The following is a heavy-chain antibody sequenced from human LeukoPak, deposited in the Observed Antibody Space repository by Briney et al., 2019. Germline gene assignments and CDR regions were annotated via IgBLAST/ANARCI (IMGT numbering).Heavy chain of an antibody. D-gene: IGHD4-23*01. Sequence: SETLSLTCTVSGGPISSYYWSWIRQPPGKGLEWIGYIYTSGSTNYNPSLKSRVTISVDTSKNQFSLKLSSVTAADTAVYYCARSDYGGNQYYFDYWGQGTLVTVS. V-gene: IGHV4-4*09. J-gene: IGHJ4*02. CDR1: GGPISSYY. CDR3: ARSDYGGNQYYFDY. CDR2: IYTSGST.